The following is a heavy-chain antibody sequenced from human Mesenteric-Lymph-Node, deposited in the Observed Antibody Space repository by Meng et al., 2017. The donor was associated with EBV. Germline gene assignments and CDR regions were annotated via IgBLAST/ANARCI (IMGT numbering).Heavy chain of an antibody. CDR1: GYTFTSYG. CDR2: ISAYNGNT. Sequence: QLHRVQSGAEVKKPWASVKVSCKASGYTFTSYGISWVRQAPGQGLEWMGWISAYNGNTNYVQKLQGRVTMTTDTSTSTAYMELRSLRSDDTAVYYCARMGQYYDILAGYYNKPYFDYWGQGTLVTVSS. J-gene: IGHJ4*02. V-gene: IGHV1-18*01. D-gene: IGHD3-9*01. CDR3: ARMGQYYDILAGYYNKPYFDY.